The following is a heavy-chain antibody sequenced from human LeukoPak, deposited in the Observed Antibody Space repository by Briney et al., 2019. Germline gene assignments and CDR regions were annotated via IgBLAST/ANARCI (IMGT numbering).Heavy chain of an antibody. D-gene: IGHD5-12*01. Sequence: GGSLRLSCAAPGLSFSSYEMNWVRQAPGKGLEWISYISSTGSAIFYADSVKGRFTISRDNAKNSLYLQMNSLRAEDTAFYYCATKGGFADWGQGTLVTVSP. V-gene: IGHV3-48*03. J-gene: IGHJ4*02. CDR1: GLSFSSYE. CDR3: ATKGGFAD. CDR2: ISSTGSAI.